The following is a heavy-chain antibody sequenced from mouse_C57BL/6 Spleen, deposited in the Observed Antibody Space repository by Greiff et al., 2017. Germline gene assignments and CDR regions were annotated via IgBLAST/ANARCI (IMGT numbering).Heavy chain of an antibody. V-gene: IGHV1-72*01. CDR1: GYTFTSYW. CDR2: IDPNSGGT. Sequence: QVQLQQPGAELVKPGASVKLSCKASGYTFTSYWMHWVKQRPGRGLEWIGRIDPNSGGTKYNEKFKSKATLTVDKPSSTAYMPLSSLTAEDSAVYYCARSPDDWYFDVWGTGTTVTVSS. J-gene: IGHJ1*03. CDR3: ARSPDDWYFDV.